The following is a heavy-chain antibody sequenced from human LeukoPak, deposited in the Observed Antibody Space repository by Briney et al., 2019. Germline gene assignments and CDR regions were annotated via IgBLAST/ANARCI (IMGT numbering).Heavy chain of an antibody. V-gene: IGHV3-33*01. D-gene: IGHD4-23*01. CDR3: ARDDYGGKLDI. CDR2: IWYDGSNK. Sequence: WRSLRLSCAASGFTFSNYDMHWVRQAPGKGLEWVAVIWYDGSNKYYADSVKGRFTISRGNSKNTLYLQMNSLRAEDTAVYYCARDDYGGKLDIWGQGTVVTVSS. CDR1: GFTFSNYD. J-gene: IGHJ3*02.